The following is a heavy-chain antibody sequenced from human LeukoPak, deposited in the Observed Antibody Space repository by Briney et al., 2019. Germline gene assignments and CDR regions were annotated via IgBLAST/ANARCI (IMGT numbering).Heavy chain of an antibody. CDR2: INPNSGDT. CDR3: AREDYDSSGEYFQH. Sequence: ASVKASCKASGYTFTGYYMHWVRQAPGQGLEWMGWINPNSGDTNYAQKFQGRVTMTRDTSISTAYMELSRLRSDDTAVYYCAREDYDSSGEYFQHWGQGTLVTVSS. D-gene: IGHD3-22*01. J-gene: IGHJ1*01. CDR1: GYTFTGYY. V-gene: IGHV1-2*02.